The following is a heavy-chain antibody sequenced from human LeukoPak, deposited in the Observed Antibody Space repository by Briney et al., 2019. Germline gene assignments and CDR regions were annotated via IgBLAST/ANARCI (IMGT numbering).Heavy chain of an antibody. J-gene: IGHJ3*02. V-gene: IGHV3-23*01. CDR1: GFIFSSYA. D-gene: IGHD1-26*01. CDR3: ARIEWERLGRAFDI. CDR2: ISTTGGNT. Sequence: GGSLRLSCTASGFIFSSYAMTWVRQAPGKDLEWVSGISTTGGNTYYADSVKGRLTISRDNSKNTLYLQMNSLRAEDMAVYYCARIEWERLGRAFDIWGQGTMVTVSS.